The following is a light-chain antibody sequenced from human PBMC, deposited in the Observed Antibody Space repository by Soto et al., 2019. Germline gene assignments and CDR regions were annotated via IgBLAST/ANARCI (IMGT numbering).Light chain of an antibody. V-gene: IGLV2-14*01. CDR2: EVN. J-gene: IGLJ2*01. Sequence: QSALTQPASVSGSPGQSISVSCTGSSGDVGSYKYVSWYQQHPGKAPKLIIYEVNKRPSGVSDRFSGSKSGNTASLTISGLQDEDEADYYCSSYTITSTLVIFGGGTKLTVL. CDR1: SGDVGSYKY. CDR3: SSYTITSTLVI.